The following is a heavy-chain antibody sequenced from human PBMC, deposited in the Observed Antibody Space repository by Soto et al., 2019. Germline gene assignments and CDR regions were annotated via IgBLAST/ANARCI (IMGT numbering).Heavy chain of an antibody. CDR3: ARHTPAISISDH. CDR2: IYYSGST. Sequence: PSETLSLTCIVSGGSISSNDFYWSWIRQHPGKGLEWIGYIYYSGSTYYNPSLKSRVTISVDTSKNQFSLKLSSVTAADTAVYYCARHTPAISISDHWGQGTLVTVSS. J-gene: IGHJ4*02. CDR1: GGSISSNDFY. D-gene: IGHD2-15*01. V-gene: IGHV4-30-4*08.